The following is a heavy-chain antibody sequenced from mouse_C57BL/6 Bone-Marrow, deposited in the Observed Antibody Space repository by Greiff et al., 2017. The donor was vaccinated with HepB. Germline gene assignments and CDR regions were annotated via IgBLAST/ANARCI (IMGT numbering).Heavy chain of an antibody. Sequence: EVMLVESEGGLVQPGSSMKLSCTASGFTFSDYYMAWVRQVPEKGLEWVANINYDGSSTYYLDSLKSRFIISRDNAKNILYLQMSSLKSEDTATYYCAREGWLLRDYAMDYWGQGTSVTVSS. D-gene: IGHD2-3*01. J-gene: IGHJ4*01. CDR3: AREGWLLRDYAMDY. CDR1: GFTFSDYY. V-gene: IGHV5-16*01. CDR2: INYDGSST.